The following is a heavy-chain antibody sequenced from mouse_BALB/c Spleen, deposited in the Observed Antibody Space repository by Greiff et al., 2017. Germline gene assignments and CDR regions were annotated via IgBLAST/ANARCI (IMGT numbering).Heavy chain of an antibody. V-gene: IGHV1-4*01. D-gene: IGHD2-3*01. J-gene: IGHJ4*01. CDR3: ARSTSWTDGYYVRYVLDY. CDR2: INPSSGYT. CDR1: GYTFTSYT. Sequence: QVQLQQSGAELARPGASVKMSCKASGYTFTSYTMHWVKQRPGQGLEWIGYINPSSGYTNYNQKFKDKATLTADKSSSTAYMQLSSLTSEDSAVYYCARSTSWTDGYYVRYVLDYWGQGTSVTVSS.